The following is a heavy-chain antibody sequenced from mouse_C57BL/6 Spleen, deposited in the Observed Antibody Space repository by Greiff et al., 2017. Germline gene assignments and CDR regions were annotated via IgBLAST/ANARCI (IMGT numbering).Heavy chain of an antibody. Sequence: EVKLVESGGGLVQPGGSLSLSCAASGFTFTDYYMSWVRQPPGKALEWLGFIRNKANGYTTEYSASVKGRFTISRDNSQSILYLQMNALRAEDRATYYWARGGGYFDYWGQGTTLTVSS. J-gene: IGHJ2*01. CDR2: IRNKANGYTT. V-gene: IGHV7-3*01. CDR3: ARGGGYFDY. CDR1: GFTFTDYY.